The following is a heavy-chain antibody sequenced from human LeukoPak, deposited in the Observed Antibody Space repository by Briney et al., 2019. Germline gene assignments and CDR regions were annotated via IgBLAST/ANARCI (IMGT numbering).Heavy chain of an antibody. CDR1: GFTLPSSA. Sequence: SVKVSCKASGFTLPSSAVQWVRQARGQRPGWMGWIGVGSGNTNYAQKFQERVTITRDMSTSTAYMELSSLRSEDTAVYYCAAGGGVNYYDSKPRPGLDYWGQGTLVTVSS. CDR2: IGVGSGNT. V-gene: IGHV1-58*01. D-gene: IGHD3-22*01. CDR3: AAGGGVNYYDSKPRPGLDY. J-gene: IGHJ4*02.